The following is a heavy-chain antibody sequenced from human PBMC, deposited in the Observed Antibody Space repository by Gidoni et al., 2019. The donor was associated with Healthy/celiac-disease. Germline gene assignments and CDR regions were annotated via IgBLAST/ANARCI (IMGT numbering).Heavy chain of an antibody. CDR1: GFTFSSDA. CDR3: AKILTTVIHWGRGEKDY. J-gene: IGHJ4*02. Sequence: EVQLLESGGGVGEAGGSRRLSCAASGFTFSSDARSWVRQAPGKGLEWVSAIRGSVGSTYYADSVKGRFTISRDNSKNTLYLQMNSLRAEDTAVYYCAKILTTVIHWGRGEKDYWGQGTLVTVSS. D-gene: IGHD4-17*01. V-gene: IGHV3-23*01. CDR2: IRGSVGST.